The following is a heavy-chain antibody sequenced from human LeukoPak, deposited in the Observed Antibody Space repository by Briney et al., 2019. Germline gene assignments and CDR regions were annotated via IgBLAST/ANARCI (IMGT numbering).Heavy chain of an antibody. CDR2: ISDSGDST. D-gene: IGHD3-10*01. CDR1: GFTFSSYS. J-gene: IGHJ4*02. CDR3: TKWSGFGND. V-gene: IGHV3-23*01. Sequence: PGGSLRLSCAASGFTFSSYSMTWVRQTPGKGLEWVSGISDSGDSTYYADSVKGRFTISRDNSRNTLYLEMNGLRAEDMAVYYCTKWSGFGNDWGQGTLVTVSS.